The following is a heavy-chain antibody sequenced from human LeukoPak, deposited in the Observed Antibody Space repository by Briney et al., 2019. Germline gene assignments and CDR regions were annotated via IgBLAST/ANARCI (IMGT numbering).Heavy chain of an antibody. V-gene: IGHV3-33*06. J-gene: IGHJ4*02. CDR3: AKIHGGGWSGYFDY. Sequence: GGSLRLSCAASGFSLSTYGMYWVRQAPGKGLEWVAVIWLDESADFAGDSMKGRLTISRDNSKNTLCLQMDRLRPEDTARYSWAKIHGGGWSGYFDYWGQGALVTVSS. D-gene: IGHD6-19*01. CDR1: GFSLSTYG. CDR2: IWLDESAD.